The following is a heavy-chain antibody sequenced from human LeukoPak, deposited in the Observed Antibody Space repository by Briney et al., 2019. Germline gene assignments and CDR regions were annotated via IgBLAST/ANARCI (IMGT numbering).Heavy chain of an antibody. V-gene: IGHV3-74*01. CDR1: GFTFSSYW. CDR2: INSDGSST. J-gene: IGHJ6*02. D-gene: IGHD2-2*01. Sequence: PGGSLRLSCAASGFTFSSYWMHWVRQAPGKGLVWVSRINSDGSSTSYADSVKGRFTISRDNAKNTLYLQMNSLRAEDTAVYYCVVPAARWYYNDMDVWGQGTTVTVSS. CDR3: VVPAARWYYNDMDV.